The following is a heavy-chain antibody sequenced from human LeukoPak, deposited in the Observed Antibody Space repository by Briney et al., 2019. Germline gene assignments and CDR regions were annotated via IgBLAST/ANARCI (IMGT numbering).Heavy chain of an antibody. Sequence: PGGSLRLSCAASGFTVSNNCMIWVRQAPGKGLEWVSIVYIGGSTYYADSVKGRFTISRDNSKNTLFLQMNTLRAEATAVYYCARESSSWKYYFDFRGQGTLVTVSS. D-gene: IGHD6-13*01. V-gene: IGHV3-66*01. CDR3: ARESSSWKYYFDF. CDR2: VYIGGST. CDR1: GFTVSNNC. J-gene: IGHJ4*02.